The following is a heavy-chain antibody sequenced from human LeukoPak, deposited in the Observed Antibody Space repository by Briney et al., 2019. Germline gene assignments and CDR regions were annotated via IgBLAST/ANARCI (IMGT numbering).Heavy chain of an antibody. CDR1: GYTFTSYA. CDR2: INAGNGNT. J-gene: IGHJ6*02. D-gene: IGHD3-22*01. CDR3: ARVWSMIGYYGMDV. V-gene: IGHV1-3*01. Sequence: ASVKVSCKASGYTFTSYAMHWVRQAPGQRLEWMGWINAGNGNTKYSQKFQGRVTITRDTSTSTAYMELSSLRSEDTPVYYCARVWSMIGYYGMDVWGQGTTVTVSS.